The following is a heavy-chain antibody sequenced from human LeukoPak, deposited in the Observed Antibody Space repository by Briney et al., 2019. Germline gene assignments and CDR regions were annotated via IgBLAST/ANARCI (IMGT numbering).Heavy chain of an antibody. CDR3: TRSVFPYYFDC. Sequence: GGSLRLSCVAPGFTFSKYWLHCVRHALGKGLVWVSRTNNDGSSTTYAHTAKGRYTPSTDNAKKTRYLQKDTLRAEDTAVYNSTRSVFPYYFDCWGQGTLVTVSS. CDR2: TNNDGSST. V-gene: IGHV3-74*01. CDR1: GFTFSKYW. J-gene: IGHJ4*02. D-gene: IGHD3-10*02.